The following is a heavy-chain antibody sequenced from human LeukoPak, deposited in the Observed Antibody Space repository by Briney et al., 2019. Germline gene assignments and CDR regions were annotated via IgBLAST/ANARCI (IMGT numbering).Heavy chain of an antibody. Sequence: GGSLRLSCAASGFTVSSNYMSWVRQAPGRGVEWVSVIYSGGSTYYADSVKGRFTISRDNSKNTLYLQMNSLRAEDTAVYYCARGSGYSYGCHYWGQGTLVTVSS. CDR1: GFTVSSNY. CDR2: IYSGGST. D-gene: IGHD5-18*01. V-gene: IGHV3-66*01. CDR3: ARGSGYSYGCHY. J-gene: IGHJ4*02.